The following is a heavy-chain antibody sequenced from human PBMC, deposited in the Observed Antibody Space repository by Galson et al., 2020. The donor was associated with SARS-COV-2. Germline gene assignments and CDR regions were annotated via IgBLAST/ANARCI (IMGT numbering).Heavy chain of an antibody. CDR1: GGSISSSSYY. D-gene: IGHD3-3*01. Sequence: SETLSLTCTVSGGSISSSSYYWGWLRQPPGKGLEWIGSIYYSGSTYYNPSLKSRVTISVDTSKNQFSLKLSSVTAADTAVYYCARADFGVVTLFDYWGQGTLVTVSS. V-gene: IGHV4-39*07. CDR2: IYYSGST. CDR3: ARADFGVVTLFDY. J-gene: IGHJ4*02.